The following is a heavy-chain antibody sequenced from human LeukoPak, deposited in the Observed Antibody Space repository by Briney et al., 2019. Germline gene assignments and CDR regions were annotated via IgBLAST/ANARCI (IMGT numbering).Heavy chain of an antibody. CDR2: MNPNSGNT. J-gene: IGHJ6*02. D-gene: IGHD2-2*01. Sequence: ASVKVSCKASGYTFTSYDINWVRQATGQGLEWMGWMNPNSGNTGYAQKFQGGVTMTRNTSISTAYMELSSLRSEDTTVYYCATVDIVVVPAAMTYYYYGMDVWGQGTTVTVSS. CDR3: ATVDIVVVPAAMTYYYYGMDV. V-gene: IGHV1-8*01. CDR1: GYTFTSYD.